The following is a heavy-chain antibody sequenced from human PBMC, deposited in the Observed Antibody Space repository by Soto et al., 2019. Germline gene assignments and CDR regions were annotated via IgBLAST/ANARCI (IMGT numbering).Heavy chain of an antibody. CDR2: IYYSGST. V-gene: IGHV4-39*01. J-gene: IGHJ5*02. CDR1: GGSISSSSYY. D-gene: IGHD3-10*01. Sequence: SETLSLTCTVSGGSISSSSYYWGWIRQPPGKGLEWIGSIYYSGSTYYNPSLKSRVTISVDTSKNQFSLKLSSVTAADTAVYYCGLLLWFGELPDNFDPWGQGTLVTVSS. CDR3: GLLLWFGELPDNFDP.